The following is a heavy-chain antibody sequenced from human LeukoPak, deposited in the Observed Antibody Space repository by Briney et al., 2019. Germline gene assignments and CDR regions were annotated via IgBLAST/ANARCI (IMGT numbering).Heavy chain of an antibody. CDR3: AKVGDYGDYALDY. CDR2: ISYDGSYK. J-gene: IGHJ4*02. D-gene: IGHD4-17*01. V-gene: IGHV3-30*18. CDR1: GFTFSSYG. Sequence: GGSLRLSCAASGFTFSSYGMHWVRQAPGKGLEWVAVISYDGSYKYCADSVKGRFTISRDNSKNTLYLQMNSLRAEDTAVYYCAKVGDYGDYALDYWGQGPLVTVSS.